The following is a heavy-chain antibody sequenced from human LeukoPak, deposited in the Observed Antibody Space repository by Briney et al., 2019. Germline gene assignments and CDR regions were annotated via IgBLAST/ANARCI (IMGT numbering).Heavy chain of an antibody. J-gene: IGHJ4*02. CDR3: ARGYVSAGMLAH. V-gene: IGHV4-59*02. CDR1: GGSVSNHY. D-gene: IGHD2-2*01. CDR2: IYYSGST. Sequence: PSETLSLTCTVSGGSVSNHYWSWIRQPPGKGLEWIGYIYYSGSTDYNPSLESRVTISIDTSKNQFSLKLNSVTAADTAVYYCARGYVSAGMLAHWGQGTLVTVSS.